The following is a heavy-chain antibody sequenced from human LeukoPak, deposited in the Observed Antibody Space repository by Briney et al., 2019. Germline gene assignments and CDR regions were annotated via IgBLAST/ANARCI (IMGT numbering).Heavy chain of an antibody. CDR1: GFTFSSYA. J-gene: IGHJ4*02. V-gene: IGHV3-30-3*01. CDR3: ARDFWDIVVVPAATQIDY. Sequence: GGSLRLSCAASGFTFSSYAMHWVRQAPGKGLEWVAVISYDGSNKYYAGSVKGRFTISRDNSKNTLYLQMNSLRAEDTAVYYCARDFWDIVVVPAATQIDYWGQGTLVTVSS. CDR2: ISYDGSNK. D-gene: IGHD2-2*01.